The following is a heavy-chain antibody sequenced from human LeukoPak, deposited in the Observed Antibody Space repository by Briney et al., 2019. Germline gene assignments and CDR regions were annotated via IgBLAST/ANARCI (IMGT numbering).Heavy chain of an antibody. J-gene: IGHJ5*02. CDR2: MYYSGST. CDR1: GGSISSGDYY. D-gene: IGHD3-22*01. CDR3: ARPYYYDSRIDP. Sequence: SETLSLTCTVSGGSISSGDYYWSWIRQPPGKGLEWIAYMYYSGSTYYNPSLKSRVTMSADTSKNQLSLKLSSATAADTAVYYCARPYYYDSRIDPWGQGILVTVSS. V-gene: IGHV4-30-4*01.